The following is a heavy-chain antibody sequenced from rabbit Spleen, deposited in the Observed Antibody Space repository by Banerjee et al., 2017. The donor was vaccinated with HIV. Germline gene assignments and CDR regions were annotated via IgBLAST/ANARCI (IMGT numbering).Heavy chain of an antibody. CDR2: IYAGSSGST. D-gene: IGHD2-1*01. Sequence: QEQLVESGGDLVQPEGSLTLTCTASGFSFSSSYWICWVRQAPGKGPEWIACIYAGSSGSTYYASWAKGRFTISKTSSTTVTLQMTSLTAADTATYFCGRDAATNNNYGRGLNLWGPGTLVTVS. CDR3: GRDAATNNNYGRGLNL. CDR1: GFSFSSSYW. J-gene: IGHJ4*01. V-gene: IGHV1S45*01.